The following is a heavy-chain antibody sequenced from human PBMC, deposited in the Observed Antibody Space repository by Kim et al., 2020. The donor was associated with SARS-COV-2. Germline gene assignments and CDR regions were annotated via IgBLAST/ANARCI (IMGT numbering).Heavy chain of an antibody. CDR2: IYHSGST. J-gene: IGHJ4*02. Sequence: SETLSLTCTVSGYSISSGYYWGWIRQPPGKGLEWIGSIYHSGSTYYNPSLKSRVTISVDTSKNQFSLKLSSVTAADTAVYYCARNQGVYDILTGQTYYFDYWGQGTLVTVSS. CDR1: GYSISSGYY. V-gene: IGHV4-38-2*02. D-gene: IGHD3-9*01. CDR3: ARNQGVYDILTGQTYYFDY.